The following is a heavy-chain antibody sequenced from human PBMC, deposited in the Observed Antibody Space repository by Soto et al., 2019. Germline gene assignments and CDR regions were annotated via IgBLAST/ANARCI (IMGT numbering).Heavy chain of an antibody. CDR1: GFTFSSYA. V-gene: IGHV3-23*01. Sequence: PGGSLRLSCAASGFTFSSYAMSWVRQAPGKGLEWVSAISGSGGSTYYADSVKGRFTISRDNSKNTLYLQLNSLRAEDTAVYYCAKTGNIVVVVAATDYWGQGTLVTVSS. J-gene: IGHJ4*02. CDR2: ISGSGGST. D-gene: IGHD2-15*01. CDR3: AKTGNIVVVVAATDY.